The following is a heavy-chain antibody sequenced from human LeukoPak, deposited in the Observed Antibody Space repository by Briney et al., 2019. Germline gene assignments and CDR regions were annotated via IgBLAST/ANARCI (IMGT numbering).Heavy chain of an antibody. V-gene: IGHV3-23*01. J-gene: IGHJ6*03. D-gene: IGHD3-10*01. CDR3: AKDGLRTYFYSMDV. CDR1: GFTFSNYA. CDR2: ISGSGGSP. Sequence: GGSLRLSCAASGFTFSNYAMSWVRQAPGKGLEWVSSISGSGGSPYYADSVKGRFTISRGDSKNTLYLQMNSLRVEDTAVYYCAKDGLRTYFYSMDVWGKGTTVTVSS.